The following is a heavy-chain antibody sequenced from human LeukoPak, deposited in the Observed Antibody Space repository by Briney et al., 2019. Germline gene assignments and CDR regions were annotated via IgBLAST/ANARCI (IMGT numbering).Heavy chain of an antibody. V-gene: IGHV3-23*01. D-gene: IGHD6-19*01. CDR3: AKSGPVAGSVMRGFDS. CDR2: VRGSGDNT. CDR1: GGSFSGYY. J-gene: IGHJ4*02. Sequence: ETLSLTCAVYGGSFSGYYWSWIRQPPGKGLEWVSSVRGSGDNTYYADSVKGRFTISRDNSKNTLYFQMNSLRAEDTAVYYCAKSGPVAGSVMRGFDSWGQGTLVTVSS.